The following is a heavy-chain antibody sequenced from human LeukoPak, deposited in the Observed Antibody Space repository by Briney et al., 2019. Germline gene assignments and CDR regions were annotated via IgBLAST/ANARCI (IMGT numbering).Heavy chain of an antibody. CDR1: GLTFSIYS. Sequence: GGSLRLSYAASGLTFSIYSMNWVRQAPGKGLEWVSSISSSSSYIYYADSVKGRFTISRDNAKNSLYLQMNSLRAEDTAVYYCARDFGYGDYWGQGTLVTVSS. CDR2: ISSSSSYI. V-gene: IGHV3-21*01. CDR3: ARDFGYGDY. J-gene: IGHJ4*02. D-gene: IGHD5-12*01.